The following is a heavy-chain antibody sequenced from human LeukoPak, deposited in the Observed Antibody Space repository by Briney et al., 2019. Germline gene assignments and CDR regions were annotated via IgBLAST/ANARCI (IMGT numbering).Heavy chain of an antibody. CDR3: ARAGYSSGWYGYYYYGMDV. CDR1: GYTFTSDG. CDR2: ISAYNGNT. V-gene: IGHV1-18*01. D-gene: IGHD6-19*01. Sequence: ASVKVSCKASGYTFTSDGISWVRQAPGQGLEWMGGISAYNGNTNYAQKLQGRVTMTADTSTSTAYMELRSLRSDDTAVYCCARAGYSSGWYGYYYYGMDVWGQGTTVTVSS. J-gene: IGHJ6*02.